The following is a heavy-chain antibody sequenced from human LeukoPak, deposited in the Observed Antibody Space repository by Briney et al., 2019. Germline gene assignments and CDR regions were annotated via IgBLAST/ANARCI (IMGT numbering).Heavy chain of an antibody. CDR1: GGSITTYY. V-gene: IGHV4-59*01. CDR3: ARAQLNLLVDFGMDV. J-gene: IGHJ6*02. D-gene: IGHD1-1*01. Sequence: PSETLSLTCTVSGGSITTYYWTWIRQPPGKGLEWIGYINYSGSTNYNPSLKSRVTISVDTSKNQFSLKLSSVTAADRAVYYCARAQLNLLVDFGMDVWGQGTTVTVSS. CDR2: INYSGST.